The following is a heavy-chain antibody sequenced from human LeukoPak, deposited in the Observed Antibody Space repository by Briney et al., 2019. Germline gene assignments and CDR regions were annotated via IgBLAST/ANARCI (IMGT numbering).Heavy chain of an antibody. CDR2: IKQDGSEK. CDR1: GFTFSSYW. J-gene: IGHJ3*02. D-gene: IGHD2-21*01. V-gene: IGHV3-7*01. CDR3: GSAGVNAFDI. Sequence: GGSLRLSCAASGFTFSSYWMSWVRQAPGKGLEWVANIKQDGSEKYYVDSVKGRFTVSRDNAKNSLYLQMNSLRAEDTAVYYCGSAGVNAFDIWGQGTMVTVSS.